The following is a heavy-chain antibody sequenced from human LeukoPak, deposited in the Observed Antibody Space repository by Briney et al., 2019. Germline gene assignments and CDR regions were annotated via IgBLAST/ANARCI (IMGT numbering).Heavy chain of an antibody. J-gene: IGHJ4*02. Sequence: ASVKVSCKASGYTFTGNYIHWVRQAPGQGLELMGWISAYNGNTNYAQKLQGRVTMTTDTSTSTAYMELRSLRSDDTAVYYCARDERYDSSGYPFDYWGQGTLVTVCS. CDR1: GYTFTGNY. CDR2: ISAYNGNT. CDR3: ARDERYDSSGYPFDY. V-gene: IGHV1-18*04. D-gene: IGHD3-22*01.